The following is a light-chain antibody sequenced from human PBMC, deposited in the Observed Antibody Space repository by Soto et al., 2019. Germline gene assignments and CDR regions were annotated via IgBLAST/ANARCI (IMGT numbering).Light chain of an antibody. CDR1: SSDVGGSNY. V-gene: IGLV2-14*01. CDR2: EVS. J-gene: IGLJ1*01. Sequence: QSALTQPASVSGSPGQSITISCTGTSSDVGGSNYVSLYQQHPGKSPKAIIYEVSNRPSGVSNRFSGSKSRNTASLTIFGVQDEDGSDYDACPYAGTYPAGFGTGTNVT. CDR3: CPYAGTYPAG.